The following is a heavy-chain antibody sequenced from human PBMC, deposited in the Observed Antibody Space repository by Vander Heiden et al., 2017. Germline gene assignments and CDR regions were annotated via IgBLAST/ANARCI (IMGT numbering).Heavy chain of an antibody. V-gene: IGHV4-39*01. CDR1: GESISRDTYF. J-gene: IGHJ4*02. D-gene: IGHD6-19*01. CDR3: ARPGSTTGWYYFDS. CDR2: ISYTGTT. Sequence: LQLQESGPGLVKPSETLSLTCTVSGESISRDTYFCGWLRQPPGKGLEWIGSISYTGTTYYNTSLKSRVTISTDTSKNQLSLKMRSVTAADTAVYFCARPGSTTGWYYFDSWGQGTLVTVSS.